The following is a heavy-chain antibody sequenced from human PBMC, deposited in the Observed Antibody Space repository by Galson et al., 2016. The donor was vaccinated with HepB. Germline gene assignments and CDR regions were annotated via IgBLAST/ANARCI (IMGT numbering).Heavy chain of an antibody. CDR1: GDSVSSNSAA. Sequence: CAISGDSVSSNSAAWNWIRQSPSRGLEWLGRTYYRSNWHYDYAVSVTGRITINPDTSKNQFSLQLNSMTPEDTAVYYCARVSLVTANIWTWSAGEYWGQGALVTVSS. J-gene: IGHJ4*02. CDR3: ARVSLVTANIWTWSAGEY. CDR2: TYYRSNWHY. D-gene: IGHD1-20*01. V-gene: IGHV6-1*01.